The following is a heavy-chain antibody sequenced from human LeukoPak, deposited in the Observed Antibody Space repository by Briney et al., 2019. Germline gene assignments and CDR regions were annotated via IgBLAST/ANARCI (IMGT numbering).Heavy chain of an antibody. V-gene: IGHV1-2*04. CDR2: INPNSGGT. Sequence: ASVKVSCKASGYTFTSYGISWVRQAPGQGLEWMGWINPNSGGTNYAQKFQGWVTMTRDTSISTAYMELSRLRSDDTAVYYCARDGRYSGPSYYYYGMDVWGQGTTVTVSS. J-gene: IGHJ6*02. CDR1: GYTFTSYG. CDR3: ARDGRYSGPSYYYYGMDV. D-gene: IGHD3-9*01.